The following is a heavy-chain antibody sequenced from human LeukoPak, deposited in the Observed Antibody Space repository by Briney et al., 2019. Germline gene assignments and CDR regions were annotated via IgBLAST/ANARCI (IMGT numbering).Heavy chain of an antibody. CDR3: ARKAGYYYGSGDY. Sequence: GESLRLSCAASGFTFSDHVMIWVRQAPGKGLEWVSTIGGSGGTTYYADSVKGLFTISRDNSKNTLYLQMHSLRAEDTAVYYCARKAGYYYGSGDYSGQGTLVTVSS. D-gene: IGHD3-10*01. CDR2: IGGSGGTT. J-gene: IGHJ4*02. V-gene: IGHV3-23*01. CDR1: GFTFSDHV.